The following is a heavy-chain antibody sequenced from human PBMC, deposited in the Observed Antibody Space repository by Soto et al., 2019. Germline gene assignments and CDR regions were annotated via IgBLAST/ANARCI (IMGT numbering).Heavy chain of an antibody. D-gene: IGHD5-18*01. Sequence: GGSLRLSCAASGFTFSSYGMHWVRQAPGKGLEWVAVIWYDGSNKYYADSVKGRFTISRDNSKNTLYLQMNSLRAEDTAVYYCARGKNRDVDTAMVPHWFDPWGQGTLVTVSS. CDR1: GFTFSSYG. CDR3: ARGKNRDVDTAMVPHWFDP. CDR2: IWYDGSNK. J-gene: IGHJ5*02. V-gene: IGHV3-33*01.